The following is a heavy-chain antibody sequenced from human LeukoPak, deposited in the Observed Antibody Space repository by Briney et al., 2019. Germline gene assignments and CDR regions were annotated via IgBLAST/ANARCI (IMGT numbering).Heavy chain of an antibody. CDR2: IIPIFGTA. D-gene: IGHD5-12*01. J-gene: IGHJ4*02. Sequence: ASVKVSCKASGGTFSSYAISWVRQAPGQGLEWMGGIIPIFGTANYAQKFQGRVTITADESTSTAYMELSSLRSEDTAVYYCASDIVASRSRGRFDYWGQGTPVTVSS. CDR3: ASDIVASRSRGRFDY. V-gene: IGHV1-69*13. CDR1: GGTFSSYA.